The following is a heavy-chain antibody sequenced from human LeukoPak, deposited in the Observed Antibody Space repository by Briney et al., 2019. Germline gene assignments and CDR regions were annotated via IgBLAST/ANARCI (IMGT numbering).Heavy chain of an antibody. Sequence: GASVKVSCKASGGTFSSYAISWVRQAPGQGLEWMGGIIPIFGTANYAQKLQGRVTMTTDTSTSTAYMELRSLRSDDTAVYYCARAGYGGNTPLGYFDYWGQGTLVSVSS. J-gene: IGHJ4*02. CDR1: GGTFSSYA. CDR2: IIPIFGTA. CDR3: ARAGYGGNTPLGYFDY. V-gene: IGHV1-69*05. D-gene: IGHD4-23*01.